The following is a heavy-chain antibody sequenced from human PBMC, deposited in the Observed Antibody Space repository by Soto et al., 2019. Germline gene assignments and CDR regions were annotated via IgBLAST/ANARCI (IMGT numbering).Heavy chain of an antibody. V-gene: IGHV1-46*01. J-gene: IGHJ4*02. CDR1: KDSLSSHF. CDR2: XXPXXNXA. D-gene: IGHD2-15*01. Sequence: ASVKVSCKASKDSLSSHFIHWARQAPGEGLEWXGIXXPXXNXAXXXKXXXGRLTLTSDMPSRTGYMQLRNLRSEDTAVYYCAGAASRVSSVVAAYWGQGTLVTVSS. CDR3: AGAASRVSSVVAAY.